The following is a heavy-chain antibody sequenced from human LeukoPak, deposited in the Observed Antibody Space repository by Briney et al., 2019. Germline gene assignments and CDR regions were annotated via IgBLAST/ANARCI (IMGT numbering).Heavy chain of an antibody. CDR2: INHSGST. Sequence: GSLRLSCAASEFSFSSYAMGWVRQPPGKGLEWIGEINHSGSTNYNPSLKSRVTISVDTSKNQFSLKLSSVTAADTAVYYCASGATGEYFQHWGQGTLVTVSS. CDR3: ASGATGEYFQH. J-gene: IGHJ1*01. V-gene: IGHV4-34*01. CDR1: EFSFSSYA. D-gene: IGHD1-1*01.